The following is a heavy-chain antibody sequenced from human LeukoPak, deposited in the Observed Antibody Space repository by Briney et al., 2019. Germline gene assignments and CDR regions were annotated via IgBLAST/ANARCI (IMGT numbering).Heavy chain of an antibody. CDR2: ISGSGGST. V-gene: IGHV3-23*01. Sequence: PGGSLRLSYAASGFTFSSYAMSWVRQAPGKGLEWVSAISGSGGSTYYADSVKGRFTISRDNSKNTLYLQMNSLRAEDTAVYYCAAGGSGSYWWFDPWGQGTLVTVSS. D-gene: IGHD3-10*01. J-gene: IGHJ5*02. CDR1: GFTFSSYA. CDR3: AAGGSGSYWWFDP.